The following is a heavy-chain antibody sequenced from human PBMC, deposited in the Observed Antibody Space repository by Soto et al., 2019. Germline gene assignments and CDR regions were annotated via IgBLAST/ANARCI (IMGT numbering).Heavy chain of an antibody. Sequence: GGSLRLSCVASGFAFSTYAVTWVRQAPGKGLEWVSYISTDGGAIYYADSVRGRFTMSIDNAKNSLYLQMNSLRAEDTAIYYCARFHGAGYLGYWGQGTLVTVSS. CDR2: ISTDGGAI. CDR3: ARFHGAGYLGY. V-gene: IGHV3-48*01. CDR1: GFAFSTYA. D-gene: IGHD3-9*01. J-gene: IGHJ4*02.